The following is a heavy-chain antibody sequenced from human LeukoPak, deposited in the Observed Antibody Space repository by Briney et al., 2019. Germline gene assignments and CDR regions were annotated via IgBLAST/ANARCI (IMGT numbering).Heavy chain of an antibody. CDR1: GFTFSSYE. CDR3: ARDGGYSYGTALNDY. Sequence: GGSLRLSCAASGFTFSSYEMNWVRQAPGKGLEWVSYISSSGSTIYYADSVKGRFTISRDNAKNSLYLQMNSLRAEDTAVYYCARDGGYSYGTALNDYWGQGTLVTVSS. D-gene: IGHD5-18*01. V-gene: IGHV3-48*03. CDR2: ISSSGSTI. J-gene: IGHJ4*02.